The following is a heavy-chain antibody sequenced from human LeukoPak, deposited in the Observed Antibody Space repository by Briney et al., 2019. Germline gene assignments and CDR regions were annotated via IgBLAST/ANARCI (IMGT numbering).Heavy chain of an antibody. Sequence: ASVKVSCKASGYTFTSYDINWVRKATGQGLEWMGWMNPNSGNTGYAQKFQGRVTMTRNTSISTAYMELSSLRSEDTAVYYCARSREYDFWSGYYLAEKTEYFQHWGQGTLVTVSS. CDR1: GYTFTSYD. D-gene: IGHD3-3*01. J-gene: IGHJ1*01. CDR2: MNPNSGNT. CDR3: ARSREYDFWSGYYLAEKTEYFQH. V-gene: IGHV1-8*01.